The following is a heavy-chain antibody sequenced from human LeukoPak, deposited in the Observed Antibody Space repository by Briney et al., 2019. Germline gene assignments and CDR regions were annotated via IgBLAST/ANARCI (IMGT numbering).Heavy chain of an antibody. CDR2: IIPIFGTA. CDR1: GGTLSSYA. Sequence: ASVKVSCKASGGTLSSYAISWVRQAPGQGLEWMGGIIPIFGTANYAQKFQGRVTITADESTSTAYMELSSLRSEDTAVYYCASPGGGGVGAFDIWGQGTMVTVSS. J-gene: IGHJ3*02. D-gene: IGHD3-16*01. CDR3: ASPGGGGVGAFDI. V-gene: IGHV1-69*13.